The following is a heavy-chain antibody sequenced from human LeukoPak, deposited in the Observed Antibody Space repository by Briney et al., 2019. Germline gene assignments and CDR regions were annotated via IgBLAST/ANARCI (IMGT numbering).Heavy chain of an antibody. CDR1: GYSFTSYW. V-gene: IGHV5-51*01. J-gene: IGHJ6*03. Sequence: LGESLKISCKGSGYSFTSYWIGWVRQMPGKGLEWMGIIYPGDSDTRYSPSFQGQVTISADKSISTAYLQWSSLKASDTAMYYCARQRRYYDSDPGYYYYMDVWGKGTTVTVSS. D-gene: IGHD3-10*01. CDR2: IYPGDSDT. CDR3: ARQRRYYDSDPGYYYYMDV.